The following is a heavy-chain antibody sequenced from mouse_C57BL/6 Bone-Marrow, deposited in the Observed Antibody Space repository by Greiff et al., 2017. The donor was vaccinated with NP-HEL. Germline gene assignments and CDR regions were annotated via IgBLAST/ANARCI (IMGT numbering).Heavy chain of an antibody. V-gene: IGHV5-15*01. CDR1: GFTFSDYG. J-gene: IGHJ2*01. Sequence: EVQLVESGGGLVQPGGSLKLSCAASGFTFSDYGMAWVRQAPRKGPEWVAFISNLAYSIYYADTVTGRFTISRENAKNTLYLEMSSLRSEDTAMYYCARQRYYGSSLDYWGQGTTLTVSS. D-gene: IGHD1-1*01. CDR3: ARQRYYGSSLDY. CDR2: ISNLAYSI.